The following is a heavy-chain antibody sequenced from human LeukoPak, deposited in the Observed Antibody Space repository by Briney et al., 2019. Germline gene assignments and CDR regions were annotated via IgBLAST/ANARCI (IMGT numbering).Heavy chain of an antibody. D-gene: IGHD2-2*01. Sequence: PGGSLSLSCAASGFTFSSYSMNWVRQAPGKGLEWVSSISSSSSYIYYADSVKGRFTISRDNAKNSLYLQMNSLRAEDTAVYYCARGVGVVVAAAPDMVATSLDCWGQGTLVTVSS. V-gene: IGHV3-21*01. CDR3: ARGVGVVVAAAPDMVATSLDC. J-gene: IGHJ4*02. CDR2: ISSSSSYI. CDR1: GFTFSSYS.